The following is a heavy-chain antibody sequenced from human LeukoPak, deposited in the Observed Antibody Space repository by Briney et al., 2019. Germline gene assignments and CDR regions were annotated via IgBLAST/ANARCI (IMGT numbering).Heavy chain of an antibody. Sequence: PSETLSLTCTVSGGSISSYYWSWIRQPPGKGLEWIGYIYYSGSTNYNPSPQSRVTISVDTSKNQFSLKLSSVTAADTAVYYCARSRSGYCSGGTCYPPYYFDYWGQGTLVTVSS. J-gene: IGHJ4*02. D-gene: IGHD2-15*01. CDR1: GGSISSYY. CDR3: ARSRSGYCSGGTCYPPYYFDY. V-gene: IGHV4-59*01. CDR2: IYYSGST.